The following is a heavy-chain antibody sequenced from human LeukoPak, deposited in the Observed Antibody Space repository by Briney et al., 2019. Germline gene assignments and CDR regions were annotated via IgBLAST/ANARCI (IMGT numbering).Heavy chain of an antibody. CDR3: ARDHISFDY. Sequence: GGSLRLSCAVSGFTFSSYAMHWVRQAPGKGLEWVAVISYDGGNKYYADSVKGRFTISRDNSKNTLYLQMNSLRAEDTAVYYCARDHISFDYWGQGTLVTVSS. D-gene: IGHD2-21*01. CDR1: GFTFSSYA. V-gene: IGHV3-30*04. J-gene: IGHJ4*02. CDR2: ISYDGGNK.